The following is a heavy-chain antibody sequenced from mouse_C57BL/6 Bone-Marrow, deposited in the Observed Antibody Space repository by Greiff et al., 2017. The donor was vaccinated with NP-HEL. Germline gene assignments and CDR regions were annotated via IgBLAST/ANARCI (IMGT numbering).Heavy chain of an antibody. J-gene: IGHJ4*01. V-gene: IGHV1-81*01. CDR3: ARPNYGDAMDY. Sequence: QVQLQQSGAELARPGASVKLSCKASGYTFTSYGISWVKQSTGQGLEWIGEIYPRSGNTYYNGKFKGKATLTADKSSSTAYMELSSLTSEDAAVYCCARPNYGDAMDYWGQGTSVTVSS. CDR2: IYPRSGNT. CDR1: GYTFTSYG. D-gene: IGHD1-1*01.